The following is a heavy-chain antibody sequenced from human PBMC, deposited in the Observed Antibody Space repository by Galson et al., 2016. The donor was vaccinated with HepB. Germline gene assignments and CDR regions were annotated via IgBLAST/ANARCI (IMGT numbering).Heavy chain of an antibody. D-gene: IGHD3-9*01. CDR2: ISSSSNSM. J-gene: IGHJ4*02. CDR1: GFIFNSYS. CDR3: ARDSPIWD. Sequence: SLRLSCAASGFIFNSYSMNWVRQAPGKGLEWTSYISSSSNSMYYADSVKGRFTISRDNAKNTLYLQMNSLRVEDTAMYYCARDSPIWDWGQGTLVTVSS. V-gene: IGHV3-48*01.